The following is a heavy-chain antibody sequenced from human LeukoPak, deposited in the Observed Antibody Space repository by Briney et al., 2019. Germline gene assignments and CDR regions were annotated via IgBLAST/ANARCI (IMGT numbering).Heavy chain of an antibody. CDR1: GGSISSYY. J-gene: IGHJ4*02. CDR3: ASHAVAGFYFDY. CDR2: IYYSGST. V-gene: IGHV4-59*01. D-gene: IGHD6-19*01. Sequence: SETLSLTCTVSGGSISSYYWSWIRQPPEKGLEWIGYIYYSGSTNYNPSLKSRVTISVDTSKNQFSLKLSSVTAADTAVYYCASHAVAGFYFDYWGQGTLVTVSP.